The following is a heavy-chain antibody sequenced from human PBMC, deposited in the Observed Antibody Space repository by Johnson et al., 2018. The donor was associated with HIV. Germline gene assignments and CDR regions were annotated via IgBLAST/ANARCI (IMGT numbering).Heavy chain of an antibody. V-gene: IGHV3-30*04. CDR2: ISYDGSNK. CDR1: GFTFSSYA. D-gene: IGHD3-22*01. Sequence: VQLVESGGGVVQPGGSLRLSCSASGFTFSSYAMHWVRQAPGKGLEWVACISYDGSNKYSADSVKGRSTISRDNSKSTLFLQMNSLRAEDTALYYCSRVGDRAMIVGGTDAFDIWGQGTMVTVSS. J-gene: IGHJ3*02. CDR3: SRVGDRAMIVGGTDAFDI.